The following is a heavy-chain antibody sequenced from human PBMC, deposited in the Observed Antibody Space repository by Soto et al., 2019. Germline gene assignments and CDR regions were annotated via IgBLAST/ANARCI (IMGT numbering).Heavy chain of an antibody. J-gene: IGHJ6*02. Sequence: QVHLLLQSGAEVKKPGSSVKVSCKASGGTPSNSAISWVRQAPGQWLEWMGGIIPVFGLVKYAQNFQGSVTITADESTNTAYMELSSLIPEDTAVYYCAGGRIVVVGSRAYYGMDVWGQGTTVTGAS. CDR3: AGGRIVVVGSRAYYGMDV. CDR2: IIPVFGLV. CDR1: GGTPSNSA. V-gene: IGHV1-69*01. D-gene: IGHD3-22*01.